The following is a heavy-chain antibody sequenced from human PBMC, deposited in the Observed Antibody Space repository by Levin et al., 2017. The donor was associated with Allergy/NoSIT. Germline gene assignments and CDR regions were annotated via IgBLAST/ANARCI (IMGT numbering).Heavy chain of an antibody. CDR1: GFTVSSNY. CDR2: IYSGGST. V-gene: IGHV3-66*02. D-gene: IGHD2-15*01. CDR3: ARGYCSGGSCYSAHLDY. J-gene: IGHJ4*02. Sequence: GGSLRLSCAASGFTVSSNYMSWVRQAPGKGLEWVSVIYSGGSTYYADSVKGRFTISRDNSKNTLYLQMNSLRPEDTALYYCARGYCSGGSCYSAHLDYWGQGTLVTGSS.